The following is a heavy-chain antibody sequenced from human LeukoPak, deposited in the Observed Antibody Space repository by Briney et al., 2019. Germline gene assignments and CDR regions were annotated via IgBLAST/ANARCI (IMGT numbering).Heavy chain of an antibody. V-gene: IGHV3-7*01. CDR3: AKSPDY. Sequence: PGGSLRLSCAASGFIFATSWMDWVRQAPGKGLEWVANIKGGGSETYYGDSAKGRFTVLRDNAKNSLYLQMDSLRVEDTAIYYCAKSPDYWGQGTLVTVSS. CDR1: GFIFATSW. CDR2: IKGGGSET. J-gene: IGHJ4*02.